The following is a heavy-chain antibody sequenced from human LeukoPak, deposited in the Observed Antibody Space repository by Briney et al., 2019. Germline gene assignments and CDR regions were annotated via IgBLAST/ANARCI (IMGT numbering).Heavy chain of an antibody. Sequence: GGSLRLSCAASGFTFSSYGMHWVRQAPGKGLEWVAFIRYDGSNKYYADSVKGRFTISRDNSKSTLYLQMNSLRAEDTAVYYCAKDVEQQLVIDYWGQGTLVTVSS. CDR1: GFTFSSYG. CDR2: IRYDGSNK. D-gene: IGHD6-13*01. V-gene: IGHV3-30*02. J-gene: IGHJ4*02. CDR3: AKDVEQQLVIDY.